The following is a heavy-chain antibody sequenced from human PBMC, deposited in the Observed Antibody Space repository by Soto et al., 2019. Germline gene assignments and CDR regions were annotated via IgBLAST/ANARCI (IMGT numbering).Heavy chain of an antibody. J-gene: IGHJ3*01. V-gene: IGHV6-1*01. CDR1: VDIVSSDITS. CDR2: TYYRSKWFH. D-gene: IGHD3-10*01. CDR3: ARGNALDV. Sequence: PSQTLSLTCAISVDIVSSDITSWNCIRQSPSRGLEWLGRTYYRSKWFHDYAASVKSRITINPDTSKNQFSLELNSMTPEDTAVYYCARGNALDVWGQGTVVTVSS.